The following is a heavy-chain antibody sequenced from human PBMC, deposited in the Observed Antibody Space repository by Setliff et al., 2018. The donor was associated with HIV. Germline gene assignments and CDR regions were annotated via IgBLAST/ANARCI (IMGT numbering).Heavy chain of an antibody. D-gene: IGHD3-22*01. V-gene: IGHV1-69*06. CDR1: GGTFSSYA. CDR3: AREHRFSSGYYLYYFDY. Sequence: SVKVSCKASGGTFSSYAISWVRQAPGQGLEWMGGIIPIFNTANYAQKFQGRVTITADKSTSTAYMELSSLRSEDTAVYYCAREHRFSSGYYLYYFDYWGQGTLVTVSS. J-gene: IGHJ4*02. CDR2: IIPIFNTA.